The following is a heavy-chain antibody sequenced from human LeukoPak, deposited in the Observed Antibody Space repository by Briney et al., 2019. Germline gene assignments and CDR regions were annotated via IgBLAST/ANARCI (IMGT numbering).Heavy chain of an antibody. D-gene: IGHD3-22*01. J-gene: IGHJ4*02. CDR1: LGTFSSYA. Sequence: SVKVSCKESLGTFSSYAISWVRQAPGQGLEWMGRIIPIFGTANYAQKFQGRVTITTDESTSTAYMELSSLRSEDTAVYYCARGSQDSSGYYYVGFDYWGQGTLVTVSS. CDR3: ARGSQDSSGYYYVGFDY. CDR2: IIPIFGTA. V-gene: IGHV1-69*05.